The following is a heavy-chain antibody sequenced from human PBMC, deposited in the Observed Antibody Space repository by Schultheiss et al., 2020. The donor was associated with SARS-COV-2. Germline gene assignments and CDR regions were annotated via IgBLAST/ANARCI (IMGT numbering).Heavy chain of an antibody. CDR1: RFTFSSYG. J-gene: IGHJ6*02. CDR3: ARDRGITMVQGVTPEHPIYYYYYGMDV. D-gene: IGHD3-10*01. V-gene: IGHV3-33*01. CDR2: IWYDGSNK. Sequence: GGSLRLSCAASRFTFSSYGMHWVRQAPGKGLEWVAVIWYDGSNKYYADSVKGRFTISRDNSKNTLYLQMNSLRAEDTAVYYCARDRGITMVQGVTPEHPIYYYYYGMDVWGQGTTVTVSS.